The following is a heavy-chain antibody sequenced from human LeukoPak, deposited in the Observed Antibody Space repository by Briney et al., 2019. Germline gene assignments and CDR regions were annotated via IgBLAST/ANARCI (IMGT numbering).Heavy chain of an antibody. V-gene: IGHV3-7*01. CDR2: IKQDGSEK. CDR3: ARGGYSGYAFDN. D-gene: IGHD5-12*01. Sequence: PGGSLRLSCAASGFTFSRYWMSWVRQAPGKGLEWVAIIKQDGSEKYYVDSVRGRFTISRDNAKNSLYLQMNSLRVEDTAVYYCARGGYSGYAFDNWGRGTLVAVSS. CDR1: GFTFSRYW. J-gene: IGHJ4*02.